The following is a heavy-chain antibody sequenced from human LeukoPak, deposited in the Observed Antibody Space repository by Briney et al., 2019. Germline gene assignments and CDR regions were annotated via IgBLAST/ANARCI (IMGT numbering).Heavy chain of an antibody. CDR3: ARKDRYYYYMDV. CDR1: GYSISSGYY. J-gene: IGHJ6*03. CDR2: IYHSGST. Sequence: SETLSLTCAVSGYSISSGYYWGWIRQPPGKGLEWIGSIYHSGSTYYNPSLKSRVTISVDTSKNQFSLKLSSVTAADTAVYYCARKDRYYYYMDVWGKGTTVTVSS. V-gene: IGHV4-38-2*01.